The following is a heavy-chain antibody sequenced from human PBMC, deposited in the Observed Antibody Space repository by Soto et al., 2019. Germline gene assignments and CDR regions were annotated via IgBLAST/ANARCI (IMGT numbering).Heavy chain of an antibody. D-gene: IGHD2-2*01. V-gene: IGHV3-30*03. J-gene: IGHJ4*02. CDR2: ISYDGSNK. CDR3: LREERYCSSTSCYTFDY. Sequence: GGSLRLSCAASGFTFSSYGMHWVRQAPGKGLEWVAVISYDGSNKYCADSVKGRFTISRDNSKNTLYLQMNSLRAEDTAVYYCLREERYCSSTSCYTFDYWGQGTLVTVSS. CDR1: GFTFSSYG.